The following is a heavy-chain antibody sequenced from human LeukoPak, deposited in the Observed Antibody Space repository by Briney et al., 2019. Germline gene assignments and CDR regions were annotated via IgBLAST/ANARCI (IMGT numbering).Heavy chain of an antibody. CDR3: ARDTHDSVTTNYYYYYMDV. CDR1: GGSISSSSYY. V-gene: IGHV4-39*07. CDR2: IYYSGST. D-gene: IGHD4-11*01. Sequence: SETLSLTCTVSGGSISSSSYYWGWIRQPPGKGLEWIGSIYYSGSTYYNPSLKSRVTISVDTSKNQFSLKLSSVTAADTAVYYCARDTHDSVTTNYYYYYMDVWGKGTTVTVSS. J-gene: IGHJ6*03.